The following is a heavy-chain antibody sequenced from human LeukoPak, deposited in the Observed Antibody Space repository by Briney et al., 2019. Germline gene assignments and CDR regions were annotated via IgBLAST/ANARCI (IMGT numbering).Heavy chain of an antibody. J-gene: IGHJ4*02. D-gene: IGHD2-15*01. CDR2: IYYSGST. CDR1: GGSISSSSYY. Sequence: SETLSLTCTVSGGSISSSSYYWGWIRQPPGKGLEWIGSIYYSGSTYYNPSLKSRVTISVDTSKNQFSLKLSSVTAADTAVYYCARRGSATPDYCGQGTLVTVSS. V-gene: IGHV4-39*01. CDR3: ARRGSATPDY.